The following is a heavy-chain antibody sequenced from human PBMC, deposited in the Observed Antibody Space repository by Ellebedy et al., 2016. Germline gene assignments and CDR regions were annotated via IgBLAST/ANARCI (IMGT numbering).Heavy chain of an antibody. CDR1: GFSFGDYA. Sequence: GGSLRLXCAASGFSFGDYAMHWVRQAPGKGLEWVAMISYDETKEYYADSVRGRFTISRDNSKYTLFLQMNSLRPEDTAMYHCAKDRWGSSTFNDAFDIWGQGTMVTVSS. D-gene: IGHD6-13*01. CDR3: AKDRWGSSTFNDAFDI. CDR2: ISYDETKE. V-gene: IGHV3-30*18. J-gene: IGHJ3*02.